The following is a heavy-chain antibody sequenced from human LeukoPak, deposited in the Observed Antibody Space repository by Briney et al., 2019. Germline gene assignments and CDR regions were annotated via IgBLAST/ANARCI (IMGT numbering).Heavy chain of an antibody. V-gene: IGHV3-48*04. D-gene: IGHD6-13*01. CDR1: GFTFSSYS. J-gene: IGHJ4*02. CDR2: ISSSGSTI. CDR3: ARDEAAAGLDY. Sequence: TGGSLRLPCTASGFTFSSYSMNWVRQAPGKGLEWVSYISSSGSTIYYADSVKGRFTISRDNAKNSLYLQMNSLRAEDTAVYYCARDEAAAGLDYWGQGTLVTVSS.